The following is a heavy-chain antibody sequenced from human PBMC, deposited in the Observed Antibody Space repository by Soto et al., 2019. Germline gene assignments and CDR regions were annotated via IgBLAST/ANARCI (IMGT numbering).Heavy chain of an antibody. CDR2: IDPSDSYT. CDR3: ARKGIAALRPAAEPEDRSLDV. V-gene: IGHV5-10-1*01. D-gene: IGHD6-13*01. J-gene: IGHJ6*02. CDR1: GYSFTSYW. Sequence: GESLKISCKGSGYSFTSYWISWVRQMPGEGLEWMGRIDPSDSYTNYSPSFQGHVTISADKSISTAYLQWSSLKASDTAMYYCARKGIAALRPAAEPEDRSLDVWGQGTTVTVSS.